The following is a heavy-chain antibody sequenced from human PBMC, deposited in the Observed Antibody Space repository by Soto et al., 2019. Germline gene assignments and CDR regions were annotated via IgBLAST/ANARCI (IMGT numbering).Heavy chain of an antibody. V-gene: IGHV3-11*01. Sequence: LRLSCAASGFIFSDYYMSWIRQAPGKGLEWISYISSSDNIIYYADSVKGRFTISRDNAKNSLYLQMNSLRAEDTAVYYCARDRGYYDSSGYFDYWGQGTLVTVSS. D-gene: IGHD3-22*01. CDR3: ARDRGYYDSSGYFDY. CDR2: ISSSDNII. CDR1: GFIFSDYY. J-gene: IGHJ4*02.